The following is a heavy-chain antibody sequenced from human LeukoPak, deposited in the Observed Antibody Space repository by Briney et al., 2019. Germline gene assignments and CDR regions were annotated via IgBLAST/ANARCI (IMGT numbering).Heavy chain of an antibody. V-gene: IGHV4-59*01. CDR2: IYYSGST. D-gene: IGHD4-17*01. CDR1: GGSISSYY. Sequence: SETLSLTCTVSGGSISSYYWSWIRQPPGKGLEWIGYIYYSGSTNYNPSLKSRVTISVDTSKNQFSLKLSSVTAADTAVYYCARGGLDDYGDYYPFDYWSQGTLVTVSS. CDR3: ARGGLDDYGDYYPFDY. J-gene: IGHJ4*02.